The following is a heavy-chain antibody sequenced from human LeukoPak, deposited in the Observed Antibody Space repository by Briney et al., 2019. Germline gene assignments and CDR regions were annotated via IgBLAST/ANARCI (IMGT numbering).Heavy chain of an antibody. V-gene: IGHV4-39*07. CDR3: ARVWGSYHSCAFDI. Sequence: SETLSLTCTVSGGSISSSSYYWAWIRQPPGKELKWIGSIFYSGSTYYNPSLRGRVTISVDTSKNQFSLKLSSVTAADTAVYYCARVWGSYHSCAFDIWGQGTMVTVSS. J-gene: IGHJ3*02. D-gene: IGHD1-26*01. CDR2: IFYSGST. CDR1: GGSISSSSYY.